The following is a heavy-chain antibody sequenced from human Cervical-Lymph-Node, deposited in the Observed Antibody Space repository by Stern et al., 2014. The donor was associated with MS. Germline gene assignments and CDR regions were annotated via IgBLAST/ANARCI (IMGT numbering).Heavy chain of an antibody. CDR1: GGSISSYY. J-gene: IGHJ5*01. V-gene: IGHV4-59*01. D-gene: IGHD6-13*01. CDR3: ARGYSSSWYWFDS. CDR2: IYYSGST. Sequence: DQLVESGPGLVKPSETLSLTCTLSGGSISSYYWSWIRQPPGKGLEWIGYIYYSGSTNYNPSLKSRVTISVDTSKNQFSLKLSSVTAADTAVYFCARGYSSSWYWFDSWGQGTQVTVSS.